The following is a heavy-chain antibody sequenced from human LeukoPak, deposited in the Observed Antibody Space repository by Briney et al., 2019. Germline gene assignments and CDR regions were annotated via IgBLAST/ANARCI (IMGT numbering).Heavy chain of an antibody. CDR2: INPNSGGT. D-gene: IGHD3-3*01. V-gene: IGHV1-2*02. CDR1: GYTFTGYY. CDR3: ARLTTDYDFWSGHYYYMDV. Sequence: ASVKVSCKASGYTFTGYYMHWVRQAPGQGLEWMGWINPNSGGTNYAQKFQGRVTMTRDTSISTAYMELSRLRSDDTAVYYCARLTTDYDFWSGHYYYMDVWGKGTTVTVSS. J-gene: IGHJ6*03.